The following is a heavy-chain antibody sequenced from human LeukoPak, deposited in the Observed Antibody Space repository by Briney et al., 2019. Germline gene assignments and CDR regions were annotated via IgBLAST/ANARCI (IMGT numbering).Heavy chain of an antibody. Sequence: SETLSLTCTVSGGSISSYYWSWIRQPPGKGLEWIGYIYYSGSTNYNPSLKSRVTISVDTSKNQFSLKLSSVTAADTAVYYCARQVKALYYYGSGSYLSYYFDYWGQGTLVTVSS. CDR2: IYYSGST. CDR1: GGSISSYY. CDR3: ARQVKALYYYGSGSYLSYYFDY. V-gene: IGHV4-59*08. D-gene: IGHD3-10*01. J-gene: IGHJ4*02.